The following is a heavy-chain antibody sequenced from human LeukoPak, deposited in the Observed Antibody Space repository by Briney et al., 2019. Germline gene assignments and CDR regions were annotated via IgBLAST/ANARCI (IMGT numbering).Heavy chain of an antibody. CDR2: IYESGTT. D-gene: IGHD2-15*01. J-gene: IGHJ4*02. CDR3: ARGAWATRLAS. V-gene: IGHV4-34*01. CDR1: GESLNSYY. Sequence: PSETLSLTCAVYGESLNSYYWSWVRQPPGEGLEWIGEIYESGTTKYNPSLKSRVPISMVPSKQQFSLRLSSVTAADTAVYYCARGAWATRLASWGLGTPVIVSS.